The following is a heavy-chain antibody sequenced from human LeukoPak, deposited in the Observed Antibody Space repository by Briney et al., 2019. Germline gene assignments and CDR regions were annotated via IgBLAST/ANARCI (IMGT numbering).Heavy chain of an antibody. CDR2: INPNSGGT. Sequence: ASVKVSCKASGYTFTGYYMHWVRQAPGQGLEWMGWINPNSGGTNYAQKVQGRVTMTRYTSISTAYMELSRLRSDDTAVYYCARVGDGYGVDTAMVTFDYWGQGTLVTVSS. V-gene: IGHV1-2*02. J-gene: IGHJ4*02. CDR3: ARVGDGYGVDTAMVTFDY. D-gene: IGHD5-18*01. CDR1: GYTFTGYY.